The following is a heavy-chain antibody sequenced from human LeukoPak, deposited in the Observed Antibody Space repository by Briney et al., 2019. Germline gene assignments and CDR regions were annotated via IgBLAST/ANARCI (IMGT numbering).Heavy chain of an antibody. J-gene: IGHJ5*02. D-gene: IGHD2-2*01. V-gene: IGHV4-34*01. Sequence: PSETLSLTCAVYGGSFSGYYWSWIRQPPGKGLEWIGEINHSGSTNYNPSLKSRVTISVDTSKNQFSLKLSSVTAADTAVYYCARGRKSYCSSTSCYVGASYNWFDPWGQGTLVTVSS. CDR1: GGSFSGYY. CDR3: ARGRKSYCSSTSCYVGASYNWFDP. CDR2: INHSGST.